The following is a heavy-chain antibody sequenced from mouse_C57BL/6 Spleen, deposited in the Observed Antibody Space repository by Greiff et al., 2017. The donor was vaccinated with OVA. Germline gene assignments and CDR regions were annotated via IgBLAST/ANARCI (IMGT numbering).Heavy chain of an antibody. V-gene: IGHV5-17*01. CDR2: ISSGSSTI. CDR3: ASSLDGSSYYWYFDV. Sequence: DVKLVESGGGLVKPGGSLKLSCAASGFTFSDYGMHWVRQAPEKGLEWVAYISSGSSTIYYADTVKGRFTISRDNAKNTLFLQMTSLRSEDTAMYYCASSLDGSSYYWYFDVWGTGTTVTVSS. J-gene: IGHJ1*03. CDR1: GFTFSDYG. D-gene: IGHD1-1*01.